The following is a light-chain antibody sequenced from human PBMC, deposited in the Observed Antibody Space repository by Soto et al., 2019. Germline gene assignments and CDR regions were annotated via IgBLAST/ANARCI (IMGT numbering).Light chain of an antibody. CDR2: SNI. J-gene: IGLJ1*01. V-gene: IGLV1-40*01. CDR3: QSYDSSPI. Sequence: QTVVTQPPSVSGAPGQRVTISCTGSSSNIVAGYAVHWYQQLPGTAPKLLIYSNINRPSGVPDRFSGSKSATSASLAITGLQDEDEADYYCQSYDSSPIFGTGTKVTVL. CDR1: SSNIVAGYA.